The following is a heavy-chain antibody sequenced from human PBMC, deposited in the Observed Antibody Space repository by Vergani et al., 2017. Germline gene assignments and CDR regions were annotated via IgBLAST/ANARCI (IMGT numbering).Heavy chain of an antibody. CDR2: IYHSGST. CDR3: ARQGVVAADYYYGMDV. Sequence: QVQLQESGPGLVKPSETLSLTCTVSGYSISSGDYWGWIRQPPGKGLEWIGSIYHSGSTYYNPSLKSRVTISVDTSKNQFSLKLSSVTAADTAVYYCARQGVVAADYYYGMDVWGQGTTVTVSS. V-gene: IGHV4-38-2*02. D-gene: IGHD2-15*01. CDR1: GYSISSGDY. J-gene: IGHJ6*02.